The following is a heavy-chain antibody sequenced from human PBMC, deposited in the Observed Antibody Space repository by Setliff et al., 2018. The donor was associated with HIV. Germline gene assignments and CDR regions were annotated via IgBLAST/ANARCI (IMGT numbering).Heavy chain of an antibody. Sequence: PSETLSLTCTVSGVSISSGSYYWSWIRQPAGKGLEWMGDIFHTGSSTYNPSLKSRVSLSVDTSKNQFSLRLSAVTAADTAVYYCASLTDYGGDSGSHWGQGTLVTVSS. CDR1: GVSISSGSYY. J-gene: IGHJ4*02. CDR2: IFHTGSS. D-gene: IGHD4-17*01. V-gene: IGHV4-61*10. CDR3: ASLTDYGGDSGSH.